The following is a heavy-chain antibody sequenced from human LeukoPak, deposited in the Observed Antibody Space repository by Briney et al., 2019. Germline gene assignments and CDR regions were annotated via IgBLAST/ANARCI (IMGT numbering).Heavy chain of an antibody. Sequence: PGRSLRLSCAASGFTFSSYGMHWVRQAPGKGLEWVAVISYDGSNKYYADSVKGRFTISRGNSKNTLYLQMNSLRAEDTAVYYCEKNLRWLQLNYYFDYWGQGALVTVSS. D-gene: IGHD5-24*01. V-gene: IGHV3-30*18. J-gene: IGHJ4*02. CDR1: GFTFSSYG. CDR2: ISYDGSNK. CDR3: EKNLRWLQLNYYFDY.